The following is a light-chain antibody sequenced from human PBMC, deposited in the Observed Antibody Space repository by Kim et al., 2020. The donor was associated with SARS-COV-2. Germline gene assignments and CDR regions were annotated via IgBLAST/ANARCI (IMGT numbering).Light chain of an antibody. CDR3: QAWDSSTVV. Sequence: SYELTLPPSVSVSPGQTASITCSGDNLGDKYACWYQQKPGQSPVLVIYQDSKRPSGIPERFSGSNSGNTATLTISGTQAMDEADYYCQAWDSSTVVFGGGTQLTVL. CDR1: NLGDKY. CDR2: QDS. J-gene: IGLJ2*01. V-gene: IGLV3-1*01.